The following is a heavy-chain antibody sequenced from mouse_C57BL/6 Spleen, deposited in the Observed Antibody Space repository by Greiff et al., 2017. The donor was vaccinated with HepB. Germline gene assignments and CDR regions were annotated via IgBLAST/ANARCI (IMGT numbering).Heavy chain of an antibody. CDR1: GYAFSSSW. J-gene: IGHJ3*01. CDR3: ARAGGSSPFAY. CDR2: IYPGDGDT. V-gene: IGHV1-82*01. Sequence: QVQLQQSGPELVKPGASVKISCKASGYAFSSSWMNWVKQRPGKGLEWIGRIYPGDGDTNYNGKFQGKATLTADKSSSTAYMQLSSLTSEDSAVYFCARAGGSSPFAYWGQGTLVTVSA. D-gene: IGHD1-1*01.